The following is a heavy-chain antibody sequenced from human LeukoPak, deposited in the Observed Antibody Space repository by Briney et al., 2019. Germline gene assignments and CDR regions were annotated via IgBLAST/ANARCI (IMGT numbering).Heavy chain of an antibody. CDR3: ATNYGSGHTPFDY. J-gene: IGHJ4*02. V-gene: IGHV1-69*04. D-gene: IGHD3-10*01. CDR1: GGTFSSYA. Sequence: GASVKVSCKASGGTFSSYAISWVRQAPGQGLEWMGRIIPILGIANYAQKFQGRVTITADKSTSTAYMELSSLRSEDTAVYSCATNYGSGHTPFDYWGQGTLVTVSS. CDR2: IIPILGIA.